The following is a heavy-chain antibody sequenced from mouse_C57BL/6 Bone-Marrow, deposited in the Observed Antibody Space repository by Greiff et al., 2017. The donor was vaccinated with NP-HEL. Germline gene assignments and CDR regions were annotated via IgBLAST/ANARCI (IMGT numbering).Heavy chain of an antibody. Sequence: VKLQQPGAELVKPGASVKMSCKASGYTFTSYWITWVKQRPGQGLAWIGDIYPGSGSTNYNEKFKSKATLTVDTSSSTAYMQLSSLTSEDSAVYYCARDGNYEGAYWGQGTLVTVSA. CDR2: IYPGSGST. CDR1: GYTFTSYW. J-gene: IGHJ3*01. D-gene: IGHD2-1*01. CDR3: ARDGNYEGAY. V-gene: IGHV1-55*01.